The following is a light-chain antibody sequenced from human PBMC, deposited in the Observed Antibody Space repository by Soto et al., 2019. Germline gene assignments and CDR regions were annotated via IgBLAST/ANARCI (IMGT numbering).Light chain of an antibody. CDR3: CSYAGGNSLV. CDR1: SSDVGGYKY. V-gene: IGLV2-8*01. Sequence: QSVLTQPPSASGSPGQSVTISCTGSSSDVGGYKYVSWYQQHPGKAPKLMIHEVSKRPSGVPDRFSGSKSGNTASLIVSGLQAEDEADYYCCSYAGGNSLVFGGGTKVTVL. CDR2: EVS. J-gene: IGLJ2*01.